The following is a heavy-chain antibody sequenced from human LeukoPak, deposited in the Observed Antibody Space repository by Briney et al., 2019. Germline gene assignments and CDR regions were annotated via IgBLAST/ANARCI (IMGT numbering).Heavy chain of an antibody. V-gene: IGHV1-2*02. CDR1: GYTFTGYY. J-gene: IGHJ4*02. D-gene: IGHD1-26*01. Sequence: ASVKVSCKASGYTFTGYYMHWVRQAPGQGLEWMGWINPNSGGTNYAQKFQGRVTMTRDTSISTAHMELSRLRSDDTAVYYCARVERFGATVDYWGQGTLVTVSS. CDR3: ARVERFGATVDY. CDR2: INPNSGGT.